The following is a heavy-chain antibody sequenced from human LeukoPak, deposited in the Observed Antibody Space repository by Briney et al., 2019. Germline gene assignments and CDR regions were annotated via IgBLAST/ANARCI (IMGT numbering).Heavy chain of an antibody. J-gene: IGHJ4*02. CDR1: GFTFSSYN. CDR2: ISITTASI. CDR3: ARGEGAIDF. V-gene: IGHV3-48*02. D-gene: IGHD3-16*01. Sequence: GGSLRLSCAAFGFTFSSYNMIWVRQAPGKGLECVSFISITTASIYYADSVKGRFSASRDNAKNSLYLQMNSLRDEDTAVYYRARGEGAIDFWGQGTLVTVSS.